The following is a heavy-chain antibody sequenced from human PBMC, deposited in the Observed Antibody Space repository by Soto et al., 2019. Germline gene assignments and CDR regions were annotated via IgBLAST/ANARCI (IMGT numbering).Heavy chain of an antibody. D-gene: IGHD3-22*01. V-gene: IGHV4-31*03. J-gene: IGHJ5*02. CDR2: IYYTGKT. Sequence: QVQLQESGPGLVKPSQTLSLTCTVSGGSISSGGYYWSWIRQHPGKGLEWIGYIYYTGKTDYNPSLKSRLTMSVDMSKSQFSLKLTSLTPADTAVYYCAKDPSPQPTEVVTPGWFDPWGQGILVTVSS. CDR1: GGSISSGGYY. CDR3: AKDPSPQPTEVVTPGWFDP.